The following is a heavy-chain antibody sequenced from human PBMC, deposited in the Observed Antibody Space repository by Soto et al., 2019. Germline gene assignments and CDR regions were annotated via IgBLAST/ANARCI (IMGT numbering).Heavy chain of an antibody. J-gene: IGHJ4*02. D-gene: IGHD3-22*01. CDR1: GGTFGGHY. Sequence: PXETLTLTCAEYGGTFGGHYWSWIRQPPGKGLDWIGEINHSGGNIDNPSRKSRVTISLDTSKSQFPQKLTSVTAADRAGYYCARGRVDTVDSSGFYEDWGQGTPVTVSS. V-gene: IGHV4-34*01. CDR2: INHSGGN. CDR3: ARGRVDTVDSSGFYED.